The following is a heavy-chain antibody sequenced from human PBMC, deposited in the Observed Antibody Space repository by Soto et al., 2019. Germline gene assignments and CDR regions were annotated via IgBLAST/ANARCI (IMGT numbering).Heavy chain of an antibody. Sequence: SETLSLTCAVSGGSISSSNWWSWVRQPPGKGLEWIGEIYHSGSTNYNPSLKSRVTISVDKSKNQFSLKLSSVTAADTAVYYCASTDYYDSSGYYYHFDYWGQGTLVTVSS. D-gene: IGHD3-22*01. V-gene: IGHV4-4*02. CDR1: GGSISSSNW. CDR2: IYHSGST. J-gene: IGHJ4*02. CDR3: ASTDYYDSSGYYYHFDY.